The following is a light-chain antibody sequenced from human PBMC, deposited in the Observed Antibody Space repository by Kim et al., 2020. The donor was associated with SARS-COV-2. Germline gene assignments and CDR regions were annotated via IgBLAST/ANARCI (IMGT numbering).Light chain of an antibody. Sequence: VAPGKTARITCGGNDIGSKSVHWYQQKPGQAPVLVIYYDSDRPSGIPERFSGSNSGNTATLTISRVEAGDEADYYCQVWDSSSDLFGGGTQLTVL. CDR3: QVWDSSSDL. J-gene: IGLJ2*01. CDR2: YDS. V-gene: IGLV3-21*04. CDR1: DIGSKS.